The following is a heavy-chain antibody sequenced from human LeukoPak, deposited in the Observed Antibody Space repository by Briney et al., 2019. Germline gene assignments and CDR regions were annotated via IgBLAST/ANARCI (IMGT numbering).Heavy chain of an antibody. V-gene: IGHV3-23*01. D-gene: IGHD5-18*01. Sequence: GGSLRLSYAASGFTFSSYAMSWVRQAPGKGLEWVXAISGSGGSTYYADSVKGRFTISRDNSKNTLCLQMNSLRAEDTAVYYCAKGPPRLWLYLVDYWGQGTLVTVSS. CDR1: GFTFSSYA. CDR3: AKGPPRLWLYLVDY. CDR2: ISGSGGST. J-gene: IGHJ4*02.